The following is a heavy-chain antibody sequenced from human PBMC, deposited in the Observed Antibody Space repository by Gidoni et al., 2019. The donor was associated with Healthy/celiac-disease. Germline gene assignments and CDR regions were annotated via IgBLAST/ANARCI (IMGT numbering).Heavy chain of an antibody. J-gene: IGHJ4*02. CDR2: ISYDGSNK. CDR3: AKGGGGSYPSHFDY. Sequence: QVQLVESGGGVVQPGRSLRLSCAASGFTFSSYGMHWVRQAPGKGLEWVAVISYDGSNKYYADSVKGRFTISRDNSKNTLYLQMNSLRAEDTAVYYCAKGGGGSYPSHFDYWGQGTLVTVSS. V-gene: IGHV3-30*18. CDR1: GFTFSSYG. D-gene: IGHD1-26*01.